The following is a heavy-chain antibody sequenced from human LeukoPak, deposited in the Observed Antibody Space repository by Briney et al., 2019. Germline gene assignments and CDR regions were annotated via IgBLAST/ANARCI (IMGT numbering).Heavy chain of an antibody. CDR2: IKTDGSEK. D-gene: IGHD1-1*01. Sequence: GGSLRLSCEGSGFTFSNYWMGWVRQAPGKGLQWVANIKTDGSEKYYVDSVKGRFTISRDNAKNSLYLRMNSLRAEDTAVYYCARATTPYWVGYWGQGTLVTVSS. V-gene: IGHV3-7*01. J-gene: IGHJ4*02. CDR3: ARATTPYWVGY. CDR1: GFTFSNYW.